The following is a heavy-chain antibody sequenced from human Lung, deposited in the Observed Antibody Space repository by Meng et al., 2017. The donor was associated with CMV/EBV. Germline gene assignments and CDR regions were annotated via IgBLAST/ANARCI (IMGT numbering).Heavy chain of an antibody. D-gene: IGHD3-22*01. CDR2: IYSSGST. CDR1: ISSAGYC. Sequence: ISSAGYCWRLVRPHPGKGLEWIGYIYSSGSTYYNPSLKSRLTISVDTSKNQFSLRLSSVTAADTAVYYCARRRSKSGYDSSGYLDSWGQGTLVTVSS. J-gene: IGHJ4*02. V-gene: IGHV4-31*02. CDR3: ARRRSKSGYDSSGYLDS.